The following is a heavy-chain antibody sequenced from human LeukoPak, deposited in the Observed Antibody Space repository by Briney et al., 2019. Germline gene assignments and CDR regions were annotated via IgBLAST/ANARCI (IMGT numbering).Heavy chain of an antibody. D-gene: IGHD6-13*01. J-gene: IGHJ6*02. Sequence: GGSLRLSCAASGFTFSSYGMHWVRQAPGKGLEWVAVIWYDGSNKYYVDSVKGRFTISRDNAKNSLYLQMNSLRAEDTASYYCAKAIGIAAAGTTGGMDVWGQGTTVTVSS. CDR2: IWYDGSNK. CDR3: AKAIGIAAAGTTGGMDV. CDR1: GFTFSSYG. V-gene: IGHV3-33*03.